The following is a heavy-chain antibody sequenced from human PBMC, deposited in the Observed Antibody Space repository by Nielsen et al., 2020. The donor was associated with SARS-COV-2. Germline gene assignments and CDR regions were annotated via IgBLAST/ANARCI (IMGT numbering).Heavy chain of an antibody. J-gene: IGHJ4*02. V-gene: IGHV1-2*02. CDR1: GYTFTGYY. Sequence: ASVKVSCKASGYTFTGYYMHWVRQAPGQGLEWMGWINPNSGGTNYAQKFQGRVTMTRDTSTSTAYMELSSLRSEDTAVYYCATDLGLDYWGQGTLVTVSS. CDR2: INPNSGGT. CDR3: ATDLGLDY.